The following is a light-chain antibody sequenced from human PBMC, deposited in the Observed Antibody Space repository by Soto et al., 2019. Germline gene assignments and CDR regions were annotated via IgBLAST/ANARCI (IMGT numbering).Light chain of an antibody. CDR3: SSFISDKWL. V-gene: IGLV2-14*02. CDR2: EGS. CDR1: SSDVGSYNL. Sequence: QSALTQPASVSGSPGQSITISCTGTSSDVGSYNLVSWYQQHPGKAPKLMIYEGSKRPSGVSNRFSGSKSGNTASLTISGLQAEDEAHYYCSSFISDKWLFGGGTKLTVL. J-gene: IGLJ3*02.